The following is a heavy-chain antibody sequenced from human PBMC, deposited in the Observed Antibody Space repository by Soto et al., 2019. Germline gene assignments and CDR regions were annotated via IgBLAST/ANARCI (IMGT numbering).Heavy chain of an antibody. CDR2: ISSSSSYI. CDR3: ARGYSSGYSDAFDI. CDR1: GFTFSSYS. D-gene: IGHD3-22*01. V-gene: IGHV3-21*01. J-gene: IGHJ3*02. Sequence: PGGSLRLSCAASGFTFSSYSMNWVRQAPGKGLEWVSSISSSSSYIYYADSVKGRFTISRDNAKNSLYLQMNSLRAEDTAVYYCARGYSSGYSDAFDIWGQGTMVTVSS.